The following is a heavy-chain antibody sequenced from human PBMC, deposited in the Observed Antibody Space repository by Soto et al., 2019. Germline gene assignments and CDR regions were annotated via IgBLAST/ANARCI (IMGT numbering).Heavy chain of an antibody. D-gene: IGHD2-2*02. J-gene: IGHJ6*02. CDR1: GYTFTSYG. CDR2: ISAYNGNT. V-gene: IGHV1-18*01. Sequence: GASVKVSCKASGYTFTSYGISWVRQAPGQGLEWMGWISAYNGNTNYAQKLQGRVTMTTDTSTSTAYMELRSLRSDDTAVYYCARDCSSTSCYNYHYYYYGMDVWGQGTTVTVS. CDR3: ARDCSSTSCYNYHYYYYGMDV.